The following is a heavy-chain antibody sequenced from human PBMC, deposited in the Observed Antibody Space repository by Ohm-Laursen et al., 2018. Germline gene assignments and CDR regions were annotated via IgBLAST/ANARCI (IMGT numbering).Heavy chain of an antibody. D-gene: IGHD4-17*01. Sequence: SLRLSCSASGFAFSDYYMTWIRQPPGKGLEWVSYISGTGGDVIYADSVKGRFTISRDNAKNSLYLQMNSLRAEDTAVYYCARSIKDYGDYGWGQGTLVTVSS. CDR2: ISGTGGDV. CDR1: GFAFSDYY. V-gene: IGHV3-11*01. J-gene: IGHJ4*02. CDR3: ARSIKDYGDYG.